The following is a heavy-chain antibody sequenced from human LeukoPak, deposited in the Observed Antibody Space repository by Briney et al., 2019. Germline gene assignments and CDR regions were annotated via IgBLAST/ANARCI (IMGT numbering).Heavy chain of an antibody. CDR2: IYYSGST. CDR3: ARSKTYDFWRGYYYFDY. Sequence: SETLSLTCTVSGGSISSYYWSWIRQPPGKGLEWIGYIYYSGSTNYNPSLKSRVTISVDTSKNQFSLKLSSVTAADTAVYYCARSKTYDFWRGYYYFDYWGQGTLVTASS. D-gene: IGHD3/OR15-3a*01. J-gene: IGHJ4*02. CDR1: GGSISSYY. V-gene: IGHV4-59*01.